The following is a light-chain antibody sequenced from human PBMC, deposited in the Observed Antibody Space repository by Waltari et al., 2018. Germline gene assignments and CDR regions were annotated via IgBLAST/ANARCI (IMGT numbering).Light chain of an antibody. CDR3: QQSYSTPPT. Sequence: DIQMTQSPSTLSASVGDRVTITCRASQSISDWLAWYQQKPGKAPKLLIYKASSLQSGVPSRFSGSGSGTEFTLTISSLQPDDFATYYCQQSYSTPPTFGQGTKLEIK. CDR2: KAS. V-gene: IGKV1-5*03. J-gene: IGKJ2*01. CDR1: QSISDW.